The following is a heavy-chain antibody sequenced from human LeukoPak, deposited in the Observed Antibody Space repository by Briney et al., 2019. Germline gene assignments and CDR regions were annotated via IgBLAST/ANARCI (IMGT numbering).Heavy chain of an antibody. J-gene: IGHJ3*02. CDR1: GFTFSSYG. D-gene: IGHD6-13*01. V-gene: IGHV3-30*02. Sequence: GGSLRLSCAASGFTFSSYGMHWVRQAPGKGLEWVAFIRYDGSNKYYADSVKGRFTISRDNSKNTLYLQMGSLRAEDMAVYYCASLAAFDIWGQGTMVTVSS. CDR2: IRYDGSNK. CDR3: ASLAAFDI.